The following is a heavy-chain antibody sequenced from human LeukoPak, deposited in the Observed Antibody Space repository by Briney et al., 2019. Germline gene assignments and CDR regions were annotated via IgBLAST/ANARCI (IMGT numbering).Heavy chain of an antibody. J-gene: IGHJ5*02. CDR3: VRDRGQSYPEGRFDP. CDR2: INTDGRTS. D-gene: IGHD3-10*01. CDR1: GFTFNDYW. V-gene: IGHV3-74*01. Sequence: GGSLRLSCAASGFTFNDYWMHWVRQGPGKGLVWVARINTDGRTSTYADSVKGRFTMSRDNAKNTLYSQMNSLTAEDTAVYYCVRDRGQSYPEGRFDPWGQGTLVTVSS.